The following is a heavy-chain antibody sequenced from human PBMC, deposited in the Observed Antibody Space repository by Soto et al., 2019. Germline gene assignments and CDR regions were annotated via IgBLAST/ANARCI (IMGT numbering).Heavy chain of an antibody. CDR3: AHRSRGYAYYFDQ. D-gene: IGHD5-12*01. V-gene: IGHV2-5*02. CDR1: GFSLSTRGVG. CDR2: IFWDDYK. J-gene: IGHJ4*02. Sequence: QITLKESDPTLVRPTQTLTLTCSFSGFSLSTRGVGVRWIRQPPGKALEWLALIFWDDYKWYSPYLRSRRTNTEDTSKNQVVLTMTNMDPVDTATYYCAHRSRGYAYYFDQWGQGTLVTVSS.